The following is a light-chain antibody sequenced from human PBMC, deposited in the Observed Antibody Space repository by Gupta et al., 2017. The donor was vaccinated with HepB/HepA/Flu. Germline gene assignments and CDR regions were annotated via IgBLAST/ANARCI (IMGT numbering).Light chain of an antibody. CDR1: EGISNF. Sequence: DIQMTPSSTPAFAVLSDRVTIPCRASEGISNFLVWFQQKHGKAPRSLNFVGSNLHTGIASRFLASGAGTDFTLTISSLQVEDIANYYCQQDNSYPWTFGQGTKVEI. CDR3: QQDNSYPWT. V-gene: IGKV1-16*01. J-gene: IGKJ1*01. CDR2: VGS.